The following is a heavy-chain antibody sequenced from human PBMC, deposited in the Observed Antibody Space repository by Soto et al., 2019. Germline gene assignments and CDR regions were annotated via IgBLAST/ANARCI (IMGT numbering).Heavy chain of an antibody. J-gene: IGHJ4*02. CDR3: VKDHGTAMIRGGLDS. CDR2: IYYSGST. Sequence: SETLSLTCTVSGGSISSSSYYWGWIRQPPGKGLEWIGSIYYSGSTYYNPSLKSRVTISVDNSKNTLYLQMSSLRPEDTAVYYCVKDHGTAMIRGGLDSWGQGTLVTVSS. D-gene: IGHD3-10*01. V-gene: IGHV4-39*02. CDR1: GGSISSSSYY.